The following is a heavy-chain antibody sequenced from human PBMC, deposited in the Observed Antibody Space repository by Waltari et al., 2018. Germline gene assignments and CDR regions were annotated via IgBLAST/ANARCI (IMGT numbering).Heavy chain of an antibody. CDR1: GGSISSSNYY. CDR3: ARTVGDPFPFDY. D-gene: IGHD4-17*01. CDR2: IYYGGTT. J-gene: IGHJ4*02. Sequence: QQQLQESGPGLVKPSETLSLTCTVPGGSISSSNYYWGWIRQPPGKGLEWIGSIYYGGTTFYNPSLKSRVTISVDTSKNQFSVKLSSVTAADTAVYYCARTVGDPFPFDYWGQGTLVTVSS. V-gene: IGHV4-39*01.